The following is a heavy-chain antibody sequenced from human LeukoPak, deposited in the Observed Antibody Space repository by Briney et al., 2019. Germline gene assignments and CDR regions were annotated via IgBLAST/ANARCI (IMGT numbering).Heavy chain of an antibody. CDR3: ARYGTMVRGASDRDGMDV. D-gene: IGHD3-10*01. J-gene: IGHJ6*02. CDR2: INPNSGGT. V-gene: IGHV1/OR15-1*01. Sequence: GASVKVSCKASGYIFTDYYMHWVRQAPGQELGWMGRINPNSGGTNYAQKFQGRVTMTRDTSISTAYTELSSLRSEDTATYYCARYGTMVRGASDRDGMDVWGQGTTVTVSS. CDR1: GYIFTDYY.